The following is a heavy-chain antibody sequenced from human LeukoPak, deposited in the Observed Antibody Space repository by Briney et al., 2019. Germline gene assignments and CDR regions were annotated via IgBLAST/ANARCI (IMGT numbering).Heavy chain of an antibody. J-gene: IGHJ6*02. Sequence: GESLKISCKGSGYSFTSYWISWVRQMPGKGLEWMGRIDPSDSYTNYSPSFQGHVTISADKSISTAYLQWSSLKASDTAMYYCARASGSGSYHYYYYGMDVWGQGTTVTVSS. CDR2: IDPSDSYT. D-gene: IGHD3-10*01. CDR3: ARASGSGSYHYYYYGMDV. CDR1: GYSFTSYW. V-gene: IGHV5-10-1*01.